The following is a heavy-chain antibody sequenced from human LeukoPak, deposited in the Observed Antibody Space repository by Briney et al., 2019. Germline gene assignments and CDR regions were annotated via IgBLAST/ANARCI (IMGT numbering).Heavy chain of an antibody. Sequence: GGSLRLSCAAYGFTFSSYGMHWVRQAPGKGLEWVAFIRYDGSNKYYADSVKGRFTISRDNSKNTLYLQMNSLRAEDTAVYYCAKDRTYGSGSYPTPADYWGQGTLVTVSS. V-gene: IGHV3-30*02. CDR1: GFTFSSYG. D-gene: IGHD3-10*01. CDR3: AKDRTYGSGSYPTPADY. J-gene: IGHJ4*02. CDR2: IRYDGSNK.